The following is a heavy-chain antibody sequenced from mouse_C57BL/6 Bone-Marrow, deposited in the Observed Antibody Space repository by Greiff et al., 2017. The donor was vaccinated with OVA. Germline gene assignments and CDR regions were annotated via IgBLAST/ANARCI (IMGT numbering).Heavy chain of an antibody. J-gene: IGHJ3*01. Sequence: VQLQQSGAELVRPGASVKLSCTASGFNIKDDYMHWVKQRPEQGLEWIGWIDPENGDTEYASKFQGKATITADTSSNTAYLQLSSLTSEDTAVYYCTTDGSSLFFAYWGQGTLVTVSA. CDR2: IDPENGDT. D-gene: IGHD1-1*01. CDR1: GFNIKDDY. CDR3: TTDGSSLFFAY. V-gene: IGHV14-4*01.